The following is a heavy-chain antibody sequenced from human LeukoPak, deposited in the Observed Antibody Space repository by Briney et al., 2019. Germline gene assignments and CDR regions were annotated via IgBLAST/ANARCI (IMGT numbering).Heavy chain of an antibody. CDR1: GGSISSYF. D-gene: IGHD6-13*01. Sequence: SETLSLTCAVSGGSISSYFWSWIRQPPGKGLEYLGHIFYSGSTNYSPSLKSRVTISIDKSKEQFSLKLRSVTAADTAVYYCASNAAAAAGDALDIWGQGTMVTVSS. CDR3: ASNAAAAAGDALDI. J-gene: IGHJ3*02. V-gene: IGHV4-59*01. CDR2: IFYSGST.